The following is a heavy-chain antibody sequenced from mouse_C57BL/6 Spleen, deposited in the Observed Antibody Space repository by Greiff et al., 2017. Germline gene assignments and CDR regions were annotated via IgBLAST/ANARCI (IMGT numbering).Heavy chain of an antibody. J-gene: IGHJ2*01. CDR1: GYTFTSYW. D-gene: IGHD4-1*01. CDR3: ARSPGTGYFDY. CDR2: IDPSDSET. V-gene: IGHV1-52*01. Sequence: QVQLKQPGAELVRPGSSVKLSCKASGYTFTSYWMHWVKQRPIQGLEWIGNIDPSDSETHYNQKFKDKATLTVDKSSSTAYMQLSSLTSEDSAVYYCARSPGTGYFDYWGQGTTLTVSS.